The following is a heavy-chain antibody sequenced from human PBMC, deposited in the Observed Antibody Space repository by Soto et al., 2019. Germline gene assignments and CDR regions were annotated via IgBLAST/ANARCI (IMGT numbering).Heavy chain of an antibody. Sequence: GGSLRLSCAASGFTFSSYGMHWVRQAPGKGLEWVAVIWYDGSNKYYADSVKGRFTISRDNSKNTLYLQMNSLRAEDTAVYYCARDGGWGSTTYFDYWGQGTLVTVSS. CDR1: GFTFSSYG. CDR2: IWYDGSNK. V-gene: IGHV3-33*01. CDR3: ARDGGWGSTTYFDY. D-gene: IGHD3-16*01. J-gene: IGHJ4*02.